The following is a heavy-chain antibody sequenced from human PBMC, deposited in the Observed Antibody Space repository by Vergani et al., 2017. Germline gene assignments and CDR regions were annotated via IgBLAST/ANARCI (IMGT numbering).Heavy chain of an antibody. Sequence: QVQLQESGPGLVKPSQTLSLTCTVSGGSISSGGYYWSWIRQHPGKGLEWIGYIYYSGSTYYNPSLKSRVTISVDTSKNQFSLKLSSVTAADTAVYYCARDQHGGSSEGGFDIWGQGTMVTVSS. V-gene: IGHV4-31*03. CDR2: IYYSGST. CDR3: ARDQHGGSSEGGFDI. D-gene: IGHD4-23*01. J-gene: IGHJ3*02. CDR1: GGSISSGGYY.